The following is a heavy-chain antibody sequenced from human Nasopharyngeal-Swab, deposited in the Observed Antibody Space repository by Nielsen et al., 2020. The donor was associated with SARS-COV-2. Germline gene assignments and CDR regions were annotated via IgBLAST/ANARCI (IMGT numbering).Heavy chain of an antibody. CDR3: AREDTAMVTRLDY. CDR1: GFTFSSYG. V-gene: IGHV3-30*03. CDR2: ISYDGSNK. D-gene: IGHD5-18*01. Sequence: GESLKISCAASGFTFSSYGMHWVRQAPGKGLEWVAVISYDGSNKYYADSVKGRFTISRDNSKNTLYLQMNSLRAEDTAVYYCAREDTAMVTRLDYWGQGTLVTVSS. J-gene: IGHJ4*02.